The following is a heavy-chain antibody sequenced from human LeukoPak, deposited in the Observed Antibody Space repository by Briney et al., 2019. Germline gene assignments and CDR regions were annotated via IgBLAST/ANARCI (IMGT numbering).Heavy chain of an antibody. CDR2: ISDSSSYI. D-gene: IGHD3-16*01. J-gene: IGHJ3*02. V-gene: IGHV3-21*01. CDR1: GFTFSSYS. CDR3: ARGGSGATRDDTFDI. Sequence: GGSLRLSCSASGFTFSSYSMNWVRQAPGKGLEWVSSISDSSSYIFYTDSAKGRFTISRDNAKNSLYLQMNSLRAEDTAVYYCARGGSGATRDDTFDIWGQGTMVTVSS.